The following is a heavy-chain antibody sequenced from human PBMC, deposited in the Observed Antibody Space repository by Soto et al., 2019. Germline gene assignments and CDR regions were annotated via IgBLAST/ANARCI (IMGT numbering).Heavy chain of an antibody. CDR2: IIPIFGTA. V-gene: IGHV1-69*13. J-gene: IGHJ4*02. CDR1: GGTFSSYA. Sequence: SVKVSCKASGGTFSSYAISWVRQAPGQGLEWMGGIIPIFGTANYAQKFQGRVTITADESSSTACMELSSLRSEDTAVYYCARDNWNYPYFDYWGQGTLVTVSS. D-gene: IGHD1-7*01. CDR3: ARDNWNYPYFDY.